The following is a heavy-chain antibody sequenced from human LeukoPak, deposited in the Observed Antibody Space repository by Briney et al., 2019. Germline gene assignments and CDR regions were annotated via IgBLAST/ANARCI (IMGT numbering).Heavy chain of an antibody. J-gene: IGHJ4*02. V-gene: IGHV4-39*01. CDR3: ASPRNGGYYE. CDR1: GGSISSSSYY. CDR2: IYYSGIT. D-gene: IGHD3-22*01. Sequence: PSETLSLTCTVSGGSISSSSYYWGWIRQPPGKGLEWIGSIYYSGITYYNPSLKSRVTISVDTSKNQFSLKLSSVTAADTAVYYCASPRNGGYYEWGQGTLVTVSS.